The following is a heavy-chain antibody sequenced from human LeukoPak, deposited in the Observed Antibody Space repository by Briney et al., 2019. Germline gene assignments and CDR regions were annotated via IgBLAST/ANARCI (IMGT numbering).Heavy chain of an antibody. D-gene: IGHD2/OR15-2a*01. CDR2: ISRNGGST. J-gene: IGHJ4*02. Sequence: PGGSLRLSCSASGFTFSSFAMHWVRQAPGKGLEYVAAISRNGGSTYYTDSVKGRFTISRDNSKSTLYLQMSSLRAEDTAVYLCVKDLRSDFMGVLSRYLSYWGQGTLVIVSS. V-gene: IGHV3-64D*09. CDR1: GFTFSSFA. CDR3: VKDLRSDFMGVLSRYLSY.